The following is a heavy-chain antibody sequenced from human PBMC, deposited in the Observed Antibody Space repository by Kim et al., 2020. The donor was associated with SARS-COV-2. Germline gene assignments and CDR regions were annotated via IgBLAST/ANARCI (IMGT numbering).Heavy chain of an antibody. CDR3: ARHGDSYTSNSYVDY. Sequence: GESLKISCKASGYSFTSYWITWVRQMPGKGLEWMGKIDPSDSYIYYSPSFQGHVSISADKSIRTAYLQWSSLGASDTAMYYCARHGDSYTSNSYVDYWGQGTLVTVSS. V-gene: IGHV5-10-1*01. D-gene: IGHD6-13*01. CDR1: GYSFTSYW. J-gene: IGHJ4*02. CDR2: IDPSDSYI.